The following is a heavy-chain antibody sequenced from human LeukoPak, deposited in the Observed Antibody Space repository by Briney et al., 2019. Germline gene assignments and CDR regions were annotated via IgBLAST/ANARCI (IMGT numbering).Heavy chain of an antibody. Sequence: PGGSLRLSCAASGFTFSSYGMHWVRQAPGKGLEWVAFIRYDGSNKYYADSVKGRFTISRDNSKNTLYLQMNSLRAEDTAVYYCARSSGWSPHGLSEFDYWGQGTLVTVSS. J-gene: IGHJ4*02. V-gene: IGHV3-30*02. CDR3: ARSSGWSPHGLSEFDY. CDR1: GFTFSSYG. CDR2: IRYDGSNK. D-gene: IGHD6-19*01.